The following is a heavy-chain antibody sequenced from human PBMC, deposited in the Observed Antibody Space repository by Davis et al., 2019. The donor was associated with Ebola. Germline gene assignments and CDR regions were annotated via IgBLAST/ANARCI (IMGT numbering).Heavy chain of an antibody. CDR1: GFTFSSYG. CDR3: AGEGERCCSGGSCYYRPYYYGMDV. D-gene: IGHD2-15*01. J-gene: IGHJ6*02. CDR2: IWSDGSNK. V-gene: IGHV3-33*01. Sequence: GGSLRLSCPSSGFTFSSYGMHWVRQAPGKGLAWGAVIWSDGSNKHYADSLKGRFTISRDTSKNTLYLKTNSLRAEDTAVYYSAGEGERCCSGGSCYYRPYYYGMDVWGQGTTVTVSS.